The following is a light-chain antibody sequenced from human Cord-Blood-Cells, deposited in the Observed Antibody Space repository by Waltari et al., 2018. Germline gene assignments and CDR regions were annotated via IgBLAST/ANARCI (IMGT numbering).Light chain of an antibody. CDR3: CSYAGSYTVV. Sequence: QSALTQPRSVSGSPGQSVTIPCTGTRSHVGGYNYVPWYQQHPGKAPKLMIYDVSKRPSGVPDRFSGSKSGNTASLTISGLQAEDEADYYCCSYAGSYTVVFGGGTKLTVL. CDR2: DVS. CDR1: RSHVGGYNY. V-gene: IGLV2-11*01. J-gene: IGLJ2*01.